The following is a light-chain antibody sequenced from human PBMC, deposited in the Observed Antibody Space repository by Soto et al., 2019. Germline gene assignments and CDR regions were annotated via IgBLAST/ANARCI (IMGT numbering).Light chain of an antibody. CDR1: SSNIGAGYD. V-gene: IGLV1-40*01. CDR2: INS. J-gene: IGLJ1*01. CDR3: QSYDSSLNAYV. Sequence: QSVLTQPPSVSGAPGQRVTISCTGSSSNIGAGYDVHRYQRPPGTAPKLLIYINSNRPSGVPDRFSASKSGTSASLAITGLQADDEADYYCQSYDSSLNAYVFGSGTKVTAL.